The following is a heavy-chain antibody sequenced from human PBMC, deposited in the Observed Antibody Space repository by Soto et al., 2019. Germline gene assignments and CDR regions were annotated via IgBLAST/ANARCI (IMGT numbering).Heavy chain of an antibody. CDR2: IYYSGST. Sequence: SETLSLTCTVSGRSVTSGSYYWSWIRQPPGKGLEWIGYIYYSGSTIYNPSLKSRLTISVDPSKIQFSLRLTSATAADTAVYYCAGLGPRSFFECWGQGSLVSVSS. CDR3: AGLGPRSFFEC. D-gene: IGHD3-10*01. V-gene: IGHV4-61*01. J-gene: IGHJ4*02. CDR1: GRSVTSGSYY.